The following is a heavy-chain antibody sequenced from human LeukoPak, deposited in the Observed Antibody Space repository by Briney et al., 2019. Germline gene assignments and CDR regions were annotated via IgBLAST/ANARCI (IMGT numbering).Heavy chain of an antibody. CDR2: SGGSGGAT. CDR1: GFTFSSFS. V-gene: IGHV3-23*01. D-gene: IGHD3-3*01. CDR3: AKGKDFNGYYVDS. Sequence: GGSLKLSCAASGFTFSSFSMSWVRQSPEPGLEWVSVSGGSGGATHYAESVKGRFTISRDNSKNTLYLEMSRLRADDTAVYYCAKGKDFNGYYVDSWGQGTLVTVSS. J-gene: IGHJ4*02.